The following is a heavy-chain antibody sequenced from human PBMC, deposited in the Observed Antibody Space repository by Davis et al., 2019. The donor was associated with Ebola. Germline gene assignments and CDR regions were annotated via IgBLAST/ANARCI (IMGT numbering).Heavy chain of an antibody. CDR2: IYYSGST. CDR1: GASISSYY. D-gene: IGHD1-26*01. CDR3: ARDLWDYYYGMDV. Sequence: SETLSLTCSASGASISSYYWSWIRQPPGKGLEWIGYIYYSGSTNYNPSLKSRVTISVDTSKNQFSLKLSSVTAADTAVYYCARDLWDYYYGMDVWGQGTTVTVSS. V-gene: IGHV4-59*01. J-gene: IGHJ6*02.